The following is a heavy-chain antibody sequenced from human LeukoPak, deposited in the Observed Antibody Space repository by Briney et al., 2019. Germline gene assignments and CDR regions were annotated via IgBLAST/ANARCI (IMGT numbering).Heavy chain of an antibody. CDR1: GFTVSRSY. V-gene: IGHV3-23*01. J-gene: IGHJ4*02. CDR3: AKDGSIVYSYTYLDY. Sequence: GGSLRLSCAASGFTVSRSYMTWVRQAPGRGLEWVSSISGSGDKTHHADPVKGRFTISRDNSKNTLYLQMNSLRAEDTAVYYCAKDGSIVYSYTYLDYWGQGTLVTVSS. D-gene: IGHD4-11*01. CDR2: ISGSGDKT.